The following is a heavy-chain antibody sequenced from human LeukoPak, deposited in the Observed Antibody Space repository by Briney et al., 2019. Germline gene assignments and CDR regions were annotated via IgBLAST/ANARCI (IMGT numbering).Heavy chain of an antibody. J-gene: IGHJ4*02. CDR3: ARRGGFPHRRCPDY. CDR2: INHSGST. CDR1: GGSISSGDYY. Sequence: SETLSLTCTVSGGSISSGDYYWSWIRQPPGKGLEWIGEINHSGSTNYNPSLKSRVTISVDTSKNQFSLKLSSVTAADTAVYYCARRGGFPHRRCPDYGGQGTLVPVSS. V-gene: IGHV4-39*07. D-gene: IGHD3-16*01.